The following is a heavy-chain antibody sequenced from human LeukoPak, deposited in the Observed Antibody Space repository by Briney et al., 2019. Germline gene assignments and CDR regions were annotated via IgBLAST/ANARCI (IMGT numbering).Heavy chain of an antibody. CDR2: ISSSSSYI. D-gene: IGHD2/OR15-2a*01. J-gene: IGHJ4*02. V-gene: IGHV3-21*01. Sequence: GGSLRLSCAASGFTFSSYSMNWVRHAPGKGLEWVSSISSSSSYIYYADSVRGGFTISSDNAKNSLYLPMNSLSAEDTAVYYCARDGLPVMRAPYWLQGTLLTVSS. CDR1: GFTFSSYS. CDR3: ARDGLPVMRAPY.